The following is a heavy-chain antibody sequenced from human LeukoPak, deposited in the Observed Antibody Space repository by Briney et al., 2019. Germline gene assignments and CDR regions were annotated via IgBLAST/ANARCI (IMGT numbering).Heavy chain of an antibody. Sequence: GGSLRLSCAASGFTFSDYYMSWIRQAPGKGLEWVSYISSSGSTIYYADSVKGRFTISRDNAKNSLYLQMNSLRAEDTAVYYCAKFRTRGPFGQSGDYWGQGTLVTVSS. D-gene: IGHD3-10*01. CDR3: AKFRTRGPFGQSGDY. CDR1: GFTFSDYY. J-gene: IGHJ4*02. CDR2: ISSSGSTI. V-gene: IGHV3-11*01.